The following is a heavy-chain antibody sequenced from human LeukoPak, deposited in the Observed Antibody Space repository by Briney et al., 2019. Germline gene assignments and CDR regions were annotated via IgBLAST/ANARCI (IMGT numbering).Heavy chain of an antibody. CDR3: ASPATGNRDGFDY. D-gene: IGHD5-24*01. Sequence: PSETLSLTCAVYRGSSSGYYWSWIRQPPGMGPEWIGDVNGDGSTSYNPSLQTRVSISGDTSKNQLSLKLTSVSAADTAVYYCASPATGNRDGFDYWSQGTLVSVSS. CDR1: RGSSSGYY. V-gene: IGHV4-34*01. J-gene: IGHJ4*02. CDR2: VNGDGST.